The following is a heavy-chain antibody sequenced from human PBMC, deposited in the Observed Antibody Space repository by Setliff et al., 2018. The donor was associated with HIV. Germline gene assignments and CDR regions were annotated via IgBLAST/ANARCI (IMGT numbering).Heavy chain of an antibody. J-gene: IGHJ6*02. D-gene: IGHD4-17*01. CDR3: ARGGPTVAYGVDV. CDR1: GGSFSGYY. CDR2: INHRGDT. V-gene: IGHV4-34*01. Sequence: SETLSLTCAVYGGSFSGYYWTWIRQPPGKGLEWIGDINHRGDTKYNPSLRSRVIISVDKSKNQFSLKVNSVTAADTAIYYCARGGPTVAYGVDVWGQGTTVTVSS.